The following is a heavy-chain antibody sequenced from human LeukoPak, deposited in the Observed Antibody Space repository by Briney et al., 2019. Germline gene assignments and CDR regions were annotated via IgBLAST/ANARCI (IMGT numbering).Heavy chain of an antibody. CDR1: GGSISSGGYY. J-gene: IGHJ6*03. CDR3: ARDRPSMDV. Sequence: SETLSLTCTVSGGSISSGGYYWRWIRQPPGKGLEWIGYIYHSGSTYYNPSLKSRVTISVDRSKNQFSLKLSSVTAADTAVYYCARDRPSMDVWGKGTTVTVSS. CDR2: IYHSGST. V-gene: IGHV4-30-2*01.